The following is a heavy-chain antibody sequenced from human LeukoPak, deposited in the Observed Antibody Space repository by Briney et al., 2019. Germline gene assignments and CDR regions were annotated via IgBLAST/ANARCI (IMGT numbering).Heavy chain of an antibody. D-gene: IGHD4-17*01. J-gene: IGHJ4*02. CDR3: AKAMTTVTPFDY. CDR2: IRYDGSYN. V-gene: IGHV3-30*02. Sequence: PGGSLRLSCAASGFIFSSSGMHWVRQAPGKGLEWVAFIRYDGSYNYYADPVKGRFTISRDSSKKTLYLQMNSLRVEDTAVYYCAKAMTTVTPFDYWGQGTLVTVSS. CDR1: GFIFSSSG.